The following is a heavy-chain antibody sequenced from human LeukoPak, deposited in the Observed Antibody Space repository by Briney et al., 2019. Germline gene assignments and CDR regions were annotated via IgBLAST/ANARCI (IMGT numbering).Heavy chain of an antibody. Sequence: GSSVKVSCKASGYTFTGYYMHWVRQAPGQGLEWMGWINPNSGGTNYAQKFQGRVTMTRDTSISTAYMELSRLRSDDTAVYYCARGTYYGTSVYYYYMDVWGKGTTVTVSS. CDR3: ARGTYYGTSVYYYYMDV. CDR1: GYTFTGYY. CDR2: INPNSGGT. V-gene: IGHV1-2*02. D-gene: IGHD4-17*01. J-gene: IGHJ6*03.